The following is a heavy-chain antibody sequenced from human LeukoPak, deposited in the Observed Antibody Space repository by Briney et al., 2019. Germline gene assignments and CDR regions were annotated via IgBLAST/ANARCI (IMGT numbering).Heavy chain of an antibody. CDR2: IYYNGNT. D-gene: IGHD5-18*01. Sequence: SETLSLTCTVSGGSISSYYWSWIRQPPGRGLEWIGYIYYNGNTIYNPSLKSRVTISVDTSKNQFSLKLSSVTAADTAVYYCARHQGGYSFYGMDVWGQGTTVTVSS. J-gene: IGHJ6*02. CDR3: ARHQGGYSFYGMDV. CDR1: GGSISSYY. V-gene: IGHV4-59*08.